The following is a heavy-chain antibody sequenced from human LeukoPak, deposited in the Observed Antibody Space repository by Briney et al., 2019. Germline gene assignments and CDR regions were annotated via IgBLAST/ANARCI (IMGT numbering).Heavy chain of an antibody. V-gene: IGHV1-3*01. CDR3: ARSGSLELPEDY. D-gene: IGHD1-7*01. CDR2: INAGNGKT. Sequence: ASVKVSCKASGFTFATFAMHWVRQAPGQGLEWMGWINAGNGKTKYSEKFQGRVTITRDTSASTAYMELSSLRSEDTAVYYCARSGSLELPEDYWGQGTLVTVSS. CDR1: GFTFATFA. J-gene: IGHJ4*02.